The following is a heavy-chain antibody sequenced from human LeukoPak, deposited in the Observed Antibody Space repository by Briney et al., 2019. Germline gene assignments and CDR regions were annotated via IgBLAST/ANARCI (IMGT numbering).Heavy chain of an antibody. V-gene: IGHV3-7*01. D-gene: IGHD6-6*01. CDR3: ARGPEYTSSTNYYFDY. CDR1: GFTFSSYW. CDR2: IKQDGSEK. Sequence: GGSLRLSCAASGFTFSSYWVSWVRQAPGKGLEWVANIKQDGSEKHYVDSVKGRFTISRDNAKKSLFPHMNSLRVEDTALYYCARGPEYTSSTNYYFDYWGQGTLVTVSS. J-gene: IGHJ4*02.